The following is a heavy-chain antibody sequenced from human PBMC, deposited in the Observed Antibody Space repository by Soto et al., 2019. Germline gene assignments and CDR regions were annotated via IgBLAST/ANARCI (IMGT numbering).Heavy chain of an antibody. V-gene: IGHV3-30-3*01. J-gene: IGHJ6*02. D-gene: IGHD2-15*01. Sequence: QVQLVESGGGVVQPGRSLRLSCAASGFTFSSYVMHWVRQAPGKGLEWVAVISYDGNNKYYADSVKGRFTISRDNSKNTLYLQMNSLRAEDTAVYYCARAGCDGGRCYTLVGLRYGMDVWGQGTTGTVSS. CDR1: GFTFSSYV. CDR3: ARAGCDGGRCYTLVGLRYGMDV. CDR2: ISYDGNNK.